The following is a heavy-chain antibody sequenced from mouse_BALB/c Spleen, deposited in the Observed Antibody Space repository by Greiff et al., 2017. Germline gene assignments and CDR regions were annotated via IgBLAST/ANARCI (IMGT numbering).Heavy chain of an antibody. CDR3: AREALITTRAMDY. CDR1: GYAFTNYL. Sequence: VMLVESGAELVRPGTSVKVSCKASGYAFTNYLIEWVKQRPGQGLEWIGVINPGSGGTNYNEKFKGKATLTADKSSSTAYMQLSSLTSDDSAVYFCAREALITTRAMDYWGQGTSVTVSS. J-gene: IGHJ4*01. V-gene: IGHV1-54*01. D-gene: IGHD2-4*01. CDR2: INPGSGGT.